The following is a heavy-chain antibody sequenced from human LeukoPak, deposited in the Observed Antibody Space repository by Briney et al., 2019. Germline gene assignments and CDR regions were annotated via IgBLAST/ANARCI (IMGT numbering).Heavy chain of an antibody. V-gene: IGHV3-48*04. J-gene: IGHJ4*02. CDR3: AKDLAQLGLDY. CDR2: ISSSNTII. CDR1: GFTFSSYS. D-gene: IGHD7-27*01. Sequence: GGSLRLSCAASGFTFSSYSMNWVRQAPGKGLEWVSYISSSNTIIHYTDSVKGRFTISRDNAKNSLYLQMNSLRAEDTAVYYCAKDLAQLGLDYWGQGTLVTVSS.